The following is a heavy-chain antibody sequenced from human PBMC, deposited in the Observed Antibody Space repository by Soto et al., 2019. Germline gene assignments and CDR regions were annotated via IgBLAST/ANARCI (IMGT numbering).Heavy chain of an antibody. CDR2: INSDGSNT. V-gene: IGHV3-74*01. CDR1: GFTFSGYW. D-gene: IGHD6-19*01. Sequence: GGSLRLSCAASGFTFSGYWMHWVRQVPGKGLVWVSRINSDGSNTAYADSVKGRFTVSRDNAKNTVYLQMNSLRAEDTAVYYCARGGSSSGSFTDYWGQGALVTVSS. CDR3: ARGGSSSGSFTDY. J-gene: IGHJ4*02.